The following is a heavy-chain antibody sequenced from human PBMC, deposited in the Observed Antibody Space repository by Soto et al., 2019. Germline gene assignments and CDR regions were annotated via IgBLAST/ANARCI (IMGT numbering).Heavy chain of an antibody. CDR3: ARGLIYDSSGYYFDY. CDR1: GYTFTSYY. CDR2: INPSGGST. Sequence: QVQLVQSGAEVKKPGASVKVSCKASGYTFTSYYMHLVRQAPGQGLEWMGIINPSGGSTRYAQKFQGRVTMTRDTSTSTVYMELSSLRSEDTAVYYCARGLIYDSSGYYFDYWGQGTLVTVSS. J-gene: IGHJ4*02. D-gene: IGHD3-22*01. V-gene: IGHV1-46*01.